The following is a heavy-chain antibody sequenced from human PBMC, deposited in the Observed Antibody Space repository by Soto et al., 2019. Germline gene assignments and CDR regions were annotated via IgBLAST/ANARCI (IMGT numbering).Heavy chain of an antibody. CDR3: ARSRITMVRGVLLDYYGMDV. CDR2: IYYSGST. J-gene: IGHJ6*02. Sequence: NPSETLSLTCTVSGGSISSYYWSWIRQPPGKGLEWIGYIYYSGSTNYSPSLKSRVTISVDTSKNQFSLKLSSVTAADTAVYYCARSRITMVRGVLLDYYGMDVWGQGTTVTVSS. V-gene: IGHV4-59*01. D-gene: IGHD3-10*01. CDR1: GGSISSYY.